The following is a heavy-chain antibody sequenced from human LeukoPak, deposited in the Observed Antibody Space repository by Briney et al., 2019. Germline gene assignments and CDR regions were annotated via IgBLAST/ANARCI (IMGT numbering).Heavy chain of an antibody. D-gene: IGHD1-26*01. V-gene: IGHV6-1*01. Sequence: SQTLSLTCAISGDSVSSNSAAWNWIRQSPSRGLEWLGRTYYKSKWYNDYAVSVKSRITINPDTSKNQFSLQLYSVTPEDTAVYYCAGSVGATDAFDIWGQGTMVTVSS. CDR2: TYYKSKWYN. CDR1: GDSVSSNSAA. CDR3: AGSVGATDAFDI. J-gene: IGHJ3*02.